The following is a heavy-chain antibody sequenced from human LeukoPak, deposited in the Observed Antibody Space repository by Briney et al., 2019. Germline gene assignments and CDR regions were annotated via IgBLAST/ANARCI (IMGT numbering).Heavy chain of an antibody. V-gene: IGHV4-34*01. Sequence: SETLSLTCTLSGGSISGYYWSWIRQPPGKGLEWIGEINHSGSTNYNPSLKSRVTISVDTSKNQFSLKLSSVTAADTAVYYCARQGPSYCSSTSCYRRGWFDPWGQGTLVTVSS. CDR1: GGSISGYY. D-gene: IGHD2-2*01. CDR2: INHSGST. J-gene: IGHJ5*02. CDR3: ARQGPSYCSSTSCYRRGWFDP.